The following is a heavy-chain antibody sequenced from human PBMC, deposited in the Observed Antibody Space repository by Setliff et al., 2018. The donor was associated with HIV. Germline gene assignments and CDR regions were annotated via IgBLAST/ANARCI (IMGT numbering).Heavy chain of an antibody. CDR3: ARSQINLVRGVVHYFDY. V-gene: IGHV1-69*10. D-gene: IGHD3-10*01. J-gene: IGHJ4*02. Sequence: SVKVSCKPSGGTFSSYAITWVRQAPGQGLEWMGGIIPILGDTKYSQDFQGRVTISRDTSASTAHMELSSLRSEDMAVYYCARSQINLVRGVVHYFDYWGQGTLVTVSS. CDR2: IIPILGDT. CDR1: GGTFSSYA.